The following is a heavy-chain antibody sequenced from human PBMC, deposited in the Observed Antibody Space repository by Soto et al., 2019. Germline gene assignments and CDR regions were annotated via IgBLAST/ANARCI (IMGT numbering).Heavy chain of an antibody. CDR2: ISIDGNTQ. Sequence: VQLVESGGGVVQPGMSLRLSCAASGFTFSNYGMHWVRQAPGKGLEWVAVISIDGNTQYYADSVKGRFTISRDNSKNTLYLQMSSLRPEDTAVFHCAKRRDAYHVPGDFDSWGQGTLVTVSS. V-gene: IGHV3-30*18. D-gene: IGHD7-27*01. CDR1: GFTFSNYG. CDR3: AKRRDAYHVPGDFDS. J-gene: IGHJ4*02.